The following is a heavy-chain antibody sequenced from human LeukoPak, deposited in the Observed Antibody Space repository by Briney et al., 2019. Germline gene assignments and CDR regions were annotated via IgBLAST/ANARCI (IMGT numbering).Heavy chain of an antibody. CDR3: ARGAWFDP. CDR1: GGSFSGYY. CDR2: IYYSGST. Sequence: SSETLSLTCAVYGGSFSGYYWSWIRQPPGKGLEWIGYIYYSGSTNYNPSLKSRVTISVDTSKNQFSLKLSSVTAADTAVYYCARGAWFDPWGQGTLVTVSS. V-gene: IGHV4-59*13. J-gene: IGHJ5*02.